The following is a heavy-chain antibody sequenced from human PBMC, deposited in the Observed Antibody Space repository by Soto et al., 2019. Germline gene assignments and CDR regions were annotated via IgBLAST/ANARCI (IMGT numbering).Heavy chain of an antibody. CDR2: IYPGDSDT. CDR3: ARLCKGLGKLYLGACL. CDR1: GYSFSSYW. Sequence: GESLKISCKCSGYSFSSYWIGWVRQMPGKGLEWMGIIYPGDSDTIYSPSFQGQVTISADKSISTAYVQWSSLKASDTAMYYCARLCKGLGKLYLGACLWGQGTLVTVSS. J-gene: IGHJ4*02. D-gene: IGHD3-16*01. V-gene: IGHV5-51*01.